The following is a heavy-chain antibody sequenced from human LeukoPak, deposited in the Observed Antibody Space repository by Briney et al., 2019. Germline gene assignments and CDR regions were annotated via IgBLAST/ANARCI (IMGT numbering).Heavy chain of an antibody. J-gene: IGHJ4*02. D-gene: IGHD6-6*01. CDR2: INHSGST. CDR1: GGSFSGYY. Sequence: SETLSLTCAVYGGSFSGYYWSWIRQPPGKGLEWIGEINHSGSTNYNPSLKSRVTISVDTSKNQFSLKLSSVTAADTAVYYCARGEGIAARSEFDYWGQGTLVTVSS. V-gene: IGHV4-34*01. CDR3: ARGEGIAARSEFDY.